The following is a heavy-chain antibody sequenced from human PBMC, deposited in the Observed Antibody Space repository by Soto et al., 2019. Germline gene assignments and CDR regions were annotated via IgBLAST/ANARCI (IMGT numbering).Heavy chain of an antibody. D-gene: IGHD1-7*01. V-gene: IGHV1-69*13. CDR2: IIPIFGTA. J-gene: IGHJ6*02. CDR1: GGTFSSYA. CDR3: ARAPNWNYGHYYYGMDV. Sequence: GASVKVSCKASGGTFSSYAISWVRQAPGQGLEWMGGIIPIFGTANYAQKFQGRVTITADESTSTAYMELSSLRSEDTAVYYCARAPNWNYGHYYYGMDVWGQGTTVTVSS.